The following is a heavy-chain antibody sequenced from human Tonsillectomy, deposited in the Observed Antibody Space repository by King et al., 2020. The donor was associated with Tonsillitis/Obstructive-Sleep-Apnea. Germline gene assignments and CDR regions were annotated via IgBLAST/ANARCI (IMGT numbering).Heavy chain of an antibody. CDR3: ARHGGAYCGGDCYHYNWFDP. CDR2: IYPGDSDT. Sequence: QLVQSGAEVKKPGESLKISCKGSGYSFTSYWIGWVRQMPGKGLEWMGIIYPGDSDTRYSPSFQGQVTISADNSIRTAYLQWRSLKGSDTAMYYCARHGGAYCGGDCYHYNWFDPWGQGTLVTVSS. D-gene: IGHD2-21*01. J-gene: IGHJ5*02. CDR1: GYSFTSYW. V-gene: IGHV5-51*01.